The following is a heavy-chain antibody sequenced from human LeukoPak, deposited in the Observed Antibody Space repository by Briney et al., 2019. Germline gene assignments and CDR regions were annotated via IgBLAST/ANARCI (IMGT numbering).Heavy chain of an antibody. CDR3: TRPGITETTMD. V-gene: IGHV3-73*01. J-gene: IGHJ4*02. CDR1: GFTFSGSA. CDR2: IRSKANSYAT. Sequence: WGSLRLSCAASGFTFSGSAMHWVRQASGKGLEWVGRIRSKANSYATAYAGSVKGRFTISRDDSKNTACLQMNSLKTEDTAVYYCTRPGITETTMDWGQGTMVAVSS. D-gene: IGHD1-7*01.